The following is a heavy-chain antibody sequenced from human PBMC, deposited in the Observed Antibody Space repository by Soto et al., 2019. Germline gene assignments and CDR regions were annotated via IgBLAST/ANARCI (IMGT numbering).Heavy chain of an antibody. CDR2: IYYSGST. J-gene: IGHJ4*02. V-gene: IGHV4-39*01. CDR3: ASYYYGSGRLFDY. CDR1: GGSISSSSYY. D-gene: IGHD3-10*01. Sequence: QLQLQESGPGLVKPSETLSLTCTVSGGSISSSSYYWGCIRQPPGKGLAWIGSIYYSGSTYYNPAPNSRVTISVDTSKNQFSLKLSSVTAADTAVYYCASYYYGSGRLFDYWGQGTLVTVSS.